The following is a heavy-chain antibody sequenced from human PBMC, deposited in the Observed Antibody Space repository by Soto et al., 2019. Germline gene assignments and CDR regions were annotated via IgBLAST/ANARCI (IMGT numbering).Heavy chain of an antibody. CDR1: GRSMISYY. Sequence: PSETLSLTCNVSGRSMISYYWSWIRQPAGKGLEWIGRIYTGGNTNYNPSLKSRVTMSVDTSKSQFSLSLTSVTAADTAVYYCAREGDDRHFFFDSWGQGTLVTVSS. J-gene: IGHJ4*02. V-gene: IGHV4-4*07. CDR2: IYTGGNT. D-gene: IGHD3-3*02. CDR3: AREGDDRHFFFDS.